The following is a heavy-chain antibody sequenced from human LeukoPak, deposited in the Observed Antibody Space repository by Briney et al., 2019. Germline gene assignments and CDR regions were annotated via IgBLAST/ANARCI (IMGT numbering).Heavy chain of an antibody. CDR1: GFTFSSYS. Sequence: GGSLRLSCAASGFTFSSYSMNWVRQAPGKGLEWVSSISSSSSYIYYADSVKGRFTISRDNAKNLLYLQMNSLRAEDTAVYYCARDQNPVPFDYWGQGTLVTVSS. V-gene: IGHV3-21*01. J-gene: IGHJ4*02. D-gene: IGHD4-17*01. CDR3: ARDQNPVPFDY. CDR2: ISSSSSYI.